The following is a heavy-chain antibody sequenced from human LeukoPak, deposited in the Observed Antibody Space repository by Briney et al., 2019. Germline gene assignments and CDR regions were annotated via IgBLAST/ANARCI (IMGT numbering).Heavy chain of an antibody. CDR3: ANDFDY. CDR2: IRYGGSNK. CDR1: RFTFSSYG. Sequence: WGSLRLSCAASRFTFSSYGRHWVRQAPGKGLEWVAFIRYGGSNKYYAYSVNRRFTISKYNSKNTQYLQINRLKAENTAIYYCANDFDYWGQGTLVTVSS. V-gene: IGHV3-30*02. J-gene: IGHJ4*02.